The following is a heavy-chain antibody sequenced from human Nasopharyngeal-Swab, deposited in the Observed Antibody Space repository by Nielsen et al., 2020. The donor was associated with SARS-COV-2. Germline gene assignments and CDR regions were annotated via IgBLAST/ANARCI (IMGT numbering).Heavy chain of an antibody. D-gene: IGHD3-16*02. CDR3: ARGTGGVISYYYYGMDV. J-gene: IGHJ6*02. CDR2: IIPIFGTP. Sequence: SVHVSHKASLCSFSSYSIIWVRQAPAQGREWMGGIIPIFGTPNYPQKFQGRVTITADQSTSTVYIELSSLRCEDTGVYYCARGTGGVISYYYYGMDVWGQGTTVTVS. V-gene: IGHV1-69*13. CDR1: LCSFSSYS.